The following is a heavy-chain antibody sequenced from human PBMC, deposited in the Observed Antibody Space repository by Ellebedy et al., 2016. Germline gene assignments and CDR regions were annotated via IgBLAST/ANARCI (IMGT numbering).Heavy chain of an antibody. CDR3: ARDRSLGTVWLQLLY. CDR1: GGTFSSYA. CDR2: IIPIFGTA. J-gene: IGHJ4*02. Sequence: SVKVSXXASGGTFSSYAISWVRQAPGQGLEWMGGIIPIFGTANYAQKFQGRVTITADESTSTAYMELSSLRSEDTAVYYCARDRSLGTVWLQLLYWGQGTLVTVSS. D-gene: IGHD5-24*01. V-gene: IGHV1-69*13.